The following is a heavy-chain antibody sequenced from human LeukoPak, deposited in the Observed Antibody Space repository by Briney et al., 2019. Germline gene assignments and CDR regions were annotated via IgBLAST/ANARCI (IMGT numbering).Heavy chain of an antibody. CDR1: GFTFSNFG. CDR2: IWYDGSNK. J-gene: IGHJ4*02. V-gene: IGHV3-33*01. Sequence: GGSLRLSCAASGFTFSNFGMHWVRQAPAKGLEWVSVIWYDGSNKYYADSVKGRFTISRDNSKNTLYLQMNSLRAEDTAFYYCARDGPTRAQQVPMGSIDYWGQGTLVTVSS. D-gene: IGHD6-13*01. CDR3: ARDGPTRAQQVPMGSIDY.